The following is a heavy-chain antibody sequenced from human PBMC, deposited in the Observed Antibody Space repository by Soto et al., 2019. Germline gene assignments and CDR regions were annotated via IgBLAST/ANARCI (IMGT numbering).Heavy chain of an antibody. CDR3: ARVLSKYCSSTSCHSGPFYY. Sequence: PGGSLRLSCAASGFTFSSYAMHWVRQAPGKGLEWVAVISYDGSNKYYADSVKGRFTISRDNSKNTLYLQMNSLRAEDTAVYYCARVLSKYCSSTSCHSGPFYYWGQGTLVTVSS. CDR1: GFTFSSYA. CDR2: ISYDGSNK. V-gene: IGHV3-30-3*01. D-gene: IGHD2-2*01. J-gene: IGHJ4*02.